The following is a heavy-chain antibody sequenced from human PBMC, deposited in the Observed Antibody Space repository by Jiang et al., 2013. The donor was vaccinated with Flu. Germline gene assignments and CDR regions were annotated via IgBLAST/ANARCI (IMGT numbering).Heavy chain of an antibody. CDR2: HPYSWNS. Sequence: GAEVKKPGSSVKVSCKASGGPSADTVSAGCDRPLDKGLSGWRDHPYSWNSKLRTEFRGRVTITADKSTSTAYMELSSLRSEDTAVFYCARQTPTGEDDYWGQGTLVTVSS. CDR3: ARQTPTGEDDY. D-gene: IGHD1-26*01. CDR1: GGPSADTV. V-gene: IGHV1-69*10. J-gene: IGHJ4*02.